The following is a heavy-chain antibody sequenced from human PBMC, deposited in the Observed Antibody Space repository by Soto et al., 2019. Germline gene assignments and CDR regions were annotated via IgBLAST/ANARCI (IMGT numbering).Heavy chain of an antibody. V-gene: IGHV1-69*13. CDR2: IIPIFGTA. CDR3: ASIPWELAPGSYYYYGMDV. J-gene: IGHJ6*02. D-gene: IGHD1-26*01. CDR1: GGTFSSYA. Sequence: ASGKVSCKASGGTFSSYAISWVRQAPGQGLEWMGGIIPIFGTANYAQKFQGRVTITADESTSTAYMELSSLRSEDTAVYYCASIPWELAPGSYYYYGMDVWGQGTTVTVSS.